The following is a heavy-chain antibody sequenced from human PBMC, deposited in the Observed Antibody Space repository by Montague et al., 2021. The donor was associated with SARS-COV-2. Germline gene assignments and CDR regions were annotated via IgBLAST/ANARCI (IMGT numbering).Heavy chain of an antibody. CDR2: IYYSGST. D-gene: IGHD5-12*01. CDR1: GGSISSYY. Sequence: SETLSLTCTVSGGSISSYYWSWIRQPPGKGLEWIGYIYYSGSTNYNPSLKSRVTISVDTSKNQFSLKLSSVTAADTAVYYCARGAGRGSGYGKYYYYYYGMDVWGQGTRSPSP. CDR3: ARGAGRGSGYGKYYYYYYGMDV. J-gene: IGHJ6*02. V-gene: IGHV4-59*01.